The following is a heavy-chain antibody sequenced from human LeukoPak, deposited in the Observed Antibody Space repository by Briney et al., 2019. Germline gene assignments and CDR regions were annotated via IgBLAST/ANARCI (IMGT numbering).Heavy chain of an antibody. CDR2: ISSNGGST. Sequence: PGGSLRLSCAASGFTLSSYGMHWVGQAPGKGLEYVSAISSNGGSTNYANSVKGRFTISRDNSKNTLYLQMGSLRTEDMAVYYCARVSSGWYGYWGQGTLVTVSS. CDR3: ARVSSGWYGY. CDR1: GFTLSSYG. V-gene: IGHV3-64*01. D-gene: IGHD6-19*01. J-gene: IGHJ1*01.